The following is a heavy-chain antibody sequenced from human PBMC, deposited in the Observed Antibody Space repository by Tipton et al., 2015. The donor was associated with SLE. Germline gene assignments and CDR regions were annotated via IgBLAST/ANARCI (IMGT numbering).Heavy chain of an antibody. CDR3: GGTGTTGWYFDL. CDR2: IYYSGST. V-gene: IGHV4-31*03. D-gene: IGHD1-1*01. CDR1: GYSISSGYY. Sequence: TLSLTYTVSGYSISSGYYWGWIRQHPGKGLEWIGYIYYSGSTYYNPSLKSRVTISVDTSKNQFSLKLSSVTAADTAVYYCGGTGTTGWYFDLWGRGTLVTVSS. J-gene: IGHJ2*01.